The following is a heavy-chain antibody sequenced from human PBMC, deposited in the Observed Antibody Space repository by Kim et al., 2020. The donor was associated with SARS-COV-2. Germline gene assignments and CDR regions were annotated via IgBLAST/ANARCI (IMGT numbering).Heavy chain of an antibody. D-gene: IGHD2-2*01. V-gene: IGHV3-74*01. J-gene: IGHJ6*02. CDR2: ISNIESST. CDR3: RGVPAAVYYYGMDV. CDR1: GFTFSDYW. Sequence: GGSLRLSCADSGFTFSDYWMHWVRQAPGKGLVWESRISNIESSTSYADAVKGRFTISRDNAKNTLYLQMNSLRAEDTAVYYCRGVPAAVYYYGMDVWGQGTTVTVSS.